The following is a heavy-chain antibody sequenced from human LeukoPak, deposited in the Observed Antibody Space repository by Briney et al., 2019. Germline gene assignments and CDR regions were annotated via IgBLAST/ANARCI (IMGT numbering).Heavy chain of an antibody. CDR3: AKLGHFNWFDP. V-gene: IGHV3-23*01. CDR2: ISGSGGST. J-gene: IGHJ5*02. CDR1: GFTFSSYA. D-gene: IGHD3-3*02. Sequence: GGSLRLSCAASGFTFSSYAMSWVRQAPGKGLEGVSAISGSGGSTYYADSVKGRVTISRDNSKNTLYLQMNSLRAEDTAVYYCAKLGHFNWFDPWGQGTLVTVSS.